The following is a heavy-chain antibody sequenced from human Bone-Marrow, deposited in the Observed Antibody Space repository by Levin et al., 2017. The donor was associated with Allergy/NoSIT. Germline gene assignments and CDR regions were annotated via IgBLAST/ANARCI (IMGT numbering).Heavy chain of an antibody. CDR2: IYWDDAE. Sequence: SGPTLVKSTETLTLTCSFSGFSLSTSGVGVGWFRQPPGKALEWLALIYWDDAERYSPSLESRLSITKDTSKNQVVLTMTNMDPADTATYYCARRIWTYYGRSGYPLVDPWGQGALVTVSS. CDR3: ARRIWTYYGRSGYPLVDP. J-gene: IGHJ5*02. V-gene: IGHV2-5*02. D-gene: IGHD3-22*01. CDR1: GFSLSTSGVG.